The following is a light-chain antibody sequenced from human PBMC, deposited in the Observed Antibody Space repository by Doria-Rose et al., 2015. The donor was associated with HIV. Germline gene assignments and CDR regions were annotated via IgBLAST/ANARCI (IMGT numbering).Light chain of an antibody. J-gene: IGKJ1*01. CDR3: HQYGTSWT. CDR1: QSFSSTY. CDR2: DGS. V-gene: IGKV3-20*01. Sequence: QSPGTLSLSPGERAALSCRASQSFSSTYLAWYQQKPGQAPSLLIYDGSTRATGIPDRFSASGSGTDFTLTINRLEPEDFALYYCHQYGTSWTFGQGTKVEI.